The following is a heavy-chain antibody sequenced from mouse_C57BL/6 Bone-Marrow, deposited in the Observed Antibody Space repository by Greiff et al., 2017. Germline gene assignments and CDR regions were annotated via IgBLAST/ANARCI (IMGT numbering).Heavy chain of an antibody. Sequence: VQLKQSGAELVRPGASVKLSCTASGFNIKDDYMHWVKQRPEQGLEWIGWIDPENGDTEYASKFQGKATITADTSSNTAYLQLSSLTSEDTAVYYCTTDSLPDYWGQGTTLTVSS. CDR2: IDPENGDT. CDR1: GFNIKDDY. D-gene: IGHD6-5*01. V-gene: IGHV14-4*01. CDR3: TTDSLPDY. J-gene: IGHJ2*01.